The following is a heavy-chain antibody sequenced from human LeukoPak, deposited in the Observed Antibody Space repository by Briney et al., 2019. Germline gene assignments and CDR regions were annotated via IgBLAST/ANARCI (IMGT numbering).Heavy chain of an antibody. CDR1: GDSINSGYH. D-gene: IGHD1-26*01. CDR3: ARDLRGSPMDV. J-gene: IGHJ6*03. V-gene: IGHV4-31*03. CDR2: IYYNGRT. Sequence: SETLSLTCTVSGDSINSGYHWSWIRPQPGKGLEWIGNIYYNGRTYYKTSLKSRIIISVDMSKNQISLQLSSVTAADTAVYYCARDLRGSPMDVWGKGTPVAVSS.